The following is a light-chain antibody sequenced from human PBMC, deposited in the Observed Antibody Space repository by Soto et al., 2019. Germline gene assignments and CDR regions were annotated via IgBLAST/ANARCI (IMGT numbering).Light chain of an antibody. CDR2: GAS. CDR3: QQYGYSPIT. J-gene: IGKJ5*01. CDR1: QSVSSSY. V-gene: IGKV3-20*01. Sequence: EIVFTQSPGTLSLSPGERATLSCRASQSVSSSYLAWYQQKPGQAPRLLIYGASSRATGIADRFSGSGSGTDFTLTISRLEPEDFALYYCQQYGYSPITFGQGTRLEIK.